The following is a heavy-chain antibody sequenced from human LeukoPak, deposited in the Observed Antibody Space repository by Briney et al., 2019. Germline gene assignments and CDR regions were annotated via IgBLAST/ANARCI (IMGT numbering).Heavy chain of an antibody. D-gene: IGHD2-2*01. CDR3: ARGTDKYQLRTYQLDY. Sequence: SETLSLTCTVSGGSISSYYWSWIRQPPGKGLEWIGYIYYSGSTNYNPSLKSRVTISVDTSKNQFSLKLSSVTAADTAVYYCARGTDKYQLRTYQLDYWGQGTLVTVSS. V-gene: IGHV4-59*01. J-gene: IGHJ4*02. CDR2: IYYSGST. CDR1: GGSISSYY.